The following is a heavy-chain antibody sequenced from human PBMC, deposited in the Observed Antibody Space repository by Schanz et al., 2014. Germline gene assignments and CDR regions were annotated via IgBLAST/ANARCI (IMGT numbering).Heavy chain of an antibody. J-gene: IGHJ3*02. CDR1: GYTFSFTSYN. V-gene: IGHV1-69*09. Sequence: QVQLVQSGPEVKKPGASVTVSCQASGYTFSFTSYNVHWLRQAPGQGLEWMGRIIPIHGIVNYAQRFQDRVRITADKSTSTAYMELSSLRSDDTAVYYCARGGGPEDVFDIWGQGTILTVSS. D-gene: IGHD5-12*01. CDR3: ARGGGPEDVFDI. CDR2: IIPIHGIV.